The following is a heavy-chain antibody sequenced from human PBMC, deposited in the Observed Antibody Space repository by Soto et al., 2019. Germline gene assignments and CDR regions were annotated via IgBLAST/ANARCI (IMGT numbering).Heavy chain of an antibody. CDR3: AKVGYCNIIDCFAKFES. D-gene: IGHD2-15*01. CDR2: LSGGGNSP. Sequence: EVQLLESGGGLVQPGGSLRLSCSASGFTFSNSAMSWVRQAPGKGLEWVSSLSGGGNSPKYTDSVKGRFTVSRDNSENSLYLQMNSLRVGDTAIYFCAKVGYCNIIDCFAKFESWGRGTLFTVSS. V-gene: IGHV3-23*01. CDR1: GFTFSNSA. J-gene: IGHJ4*02.